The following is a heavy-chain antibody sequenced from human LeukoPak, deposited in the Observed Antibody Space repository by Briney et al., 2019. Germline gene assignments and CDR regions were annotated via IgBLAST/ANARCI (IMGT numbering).Heavy chain of an antibody. CDR2: TYYRSKWYN. D-gene: IGHD6-13*01. Sequence: SQTLSLTCAISGDSVSSNSAAWIWIRQSPSRGLEWLGRTYYRSKWYNDYAVSVKSRITINPDTSKNQFSLQLNSVTPEDTAVYYCARDSGSSWSRIDAFDIWGQGTMVTVSS. CDR3: ARDSGSSWSRIDAFDI. V-gene: IGHV6-1*01. J-gene: IGHJ3*02. CDR1: GDSVSSNSAA.